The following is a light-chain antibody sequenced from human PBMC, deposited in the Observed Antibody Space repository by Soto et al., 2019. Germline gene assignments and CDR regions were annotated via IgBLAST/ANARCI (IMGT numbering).Light chain of an antibody. Sequence: EVVSTQSPHTLSLSPGETAPLSCRASQSVDRYVAWYQQKLGQAPRLLIYDAYTPATGVGERFTGSGSATELSLTSTSLELEDFGVYYCQRRCKWLSTVGPGTKGDIK. CDR2: DAY. CDR1: QSVDRY. V-gene: IGKV3-11*01. J-gene: IGKJ2*02. CDR3: QRRCKWLST.